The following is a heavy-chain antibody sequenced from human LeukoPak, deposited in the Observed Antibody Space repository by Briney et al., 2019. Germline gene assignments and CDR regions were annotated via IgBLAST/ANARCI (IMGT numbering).Heavy chain of an antibody. D-gene: IGHD4-11*01. Sequence: PGGSLRLSCAASGFTFSSYGMHWVRQAPGKGLEWVAFIRYDGSNKYYADSVKGRFTISRGNSKNTLYLQMNSLRAEDTAVYYCAKGRYSNVRLDYWGQGTLVTVSS. CDR2: IRYDGSNK. V-gene: IGHV3-30*02. CDR1: GFTFSSYG. J-gene: IGHJ4*02. CDR3: AKGRYSNVRLDY.